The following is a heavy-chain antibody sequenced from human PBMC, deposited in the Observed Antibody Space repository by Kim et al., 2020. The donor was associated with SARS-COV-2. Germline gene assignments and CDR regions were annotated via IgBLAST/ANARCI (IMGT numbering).Heavy chain of an antibody. J-gene: IGHJ4*02. D-gene: IGHD3-10*01. Sequence: KCYEDSVKGRFTISRDNSKNTLYLQMNSLRAEDTAVYYCARDLPFGELIDYWGQGTLVTVSS. CDR3: ARDLPFGELIDY. CDR2: K. V-gene: IGHV3-30*01.